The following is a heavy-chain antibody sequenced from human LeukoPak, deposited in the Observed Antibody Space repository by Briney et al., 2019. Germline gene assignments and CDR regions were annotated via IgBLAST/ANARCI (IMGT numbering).Heavy chain of an antibody. CDR3: ASRSINWYRGNNWFDP. J-gene: IGHJ5*02. D-gene: IGHD6-13*01. CDR1: GFTFGDYA. Sequence: GGSLRLSCTASGFTFGDYAMSWLRQAPGKGLEWVSIVRSKAYGGTTEYAASVKGRFTISRDDSRSIAYLQMNSLKTEDTALYYCASRSINWYRGNNWFDPWGQGTLVTVSS. V-gene: IGHV3-49*03. CDR2: VRSKAYGGTT.